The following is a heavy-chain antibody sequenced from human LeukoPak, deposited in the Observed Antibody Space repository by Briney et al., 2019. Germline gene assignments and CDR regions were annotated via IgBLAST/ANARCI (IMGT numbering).Heavy chain of an antibody. J-gene: IGHJ3*02. CDR2: IKQDGGTK. V-gene: IGHV3-7*01. D-gene: IGHD2-2*01. CDR1: GFTFGTYW. CDR3: ARDQDVVAVPGVLQYDAFDI. Sequence: GGSLRLSCAASGFTFGTYWMTWVRQAPGKGLEWVANIKQDGGTKNYVDSVKGRFTISRDNAKNLLYLQMNSLRAEDMAVYYCARDQDVVAVPGVLQYDAFDIWGQGTMVTVSS.